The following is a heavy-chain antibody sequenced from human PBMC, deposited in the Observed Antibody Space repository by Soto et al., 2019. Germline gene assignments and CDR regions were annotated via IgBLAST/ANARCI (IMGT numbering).Heavy chain of an antibody. V-gene: IGHV3-30*18. CDR1: GFTFSSYG. J-gene: IGHJ5*02. CDR3: AKEGLLWFGEFHHLPYNWFDP. Sequence: GGSLRLSCAASGFTFSSYGMHWVRQAPGKGLEWVAVISYDGSNKYYADSVKGRFTISRDNSKNTLYLQMNSLRAEDTAVYYCAKEGLLWFGEFHHLPYNWFDPWGQGTLVTVSS. D-gene: IGHD3-10*01. CDR2: ISYDGSNK.